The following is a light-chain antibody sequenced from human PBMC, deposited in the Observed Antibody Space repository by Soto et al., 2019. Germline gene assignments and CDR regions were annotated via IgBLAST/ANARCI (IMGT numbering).Light chain of an antibody. CDR2: AAS. Sequence: DIQMTQSPSSLSASVGDSVTITCRASQNIKTYLNWYQQKPGKAHNLLIYAASSLHSGVPSRFSGSGSGTDFTLTISSLQPEDFATYYCQQSFSSPPWTFGQGTKVEIK. J-gene: IGKJ1*01. CDR1: QNIKTY. V-gene: IGKV1-39*01. CDR3: QQSFSSPPWT.